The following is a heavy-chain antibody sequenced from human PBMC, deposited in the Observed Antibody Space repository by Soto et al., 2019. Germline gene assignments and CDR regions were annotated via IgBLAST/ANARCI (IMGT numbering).Heavy chain of an antibody. V-gene: IGHV3-11*05. CDR2: ISSSTSHT. D-gene: IGHD2-2*01. CDR3: ARGRVAAADYFDF. CDR1: GFTFSDYY. J-gene: IGHJ4*02. Sequence: QVQLVESGGGLVKPGGSLRLSCAVSGFTFSDYYMTWIRQAPGKGLEWVSYISSSTSHTNYADSVKGRFTISRDNAKNSLFMQMNSLRAEDTAVYYCARGRVAAADYFDFWGQGTLFTVSS.